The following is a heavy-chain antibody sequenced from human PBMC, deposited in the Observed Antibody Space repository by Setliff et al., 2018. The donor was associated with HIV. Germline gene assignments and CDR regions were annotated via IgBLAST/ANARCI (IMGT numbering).Heavy chain of an antibody. CDR1: GFTFSDYY. J-gene: IGHJ4*02. CDR2: IKQDESEE. CDR3: AREAYRLPWIDN. D-gene: IGHD1-1*01. Sequence: GGSLRLSCAASGFTFSDYYMGWIRQAPGKGLEWVANIKQDESEEWYADSVKGRFTISRDNTKNSLYLQINSLSAEDTAVYYCAREAYRLPWIDNWGQGTLVTSPQ. V-gene: IGHV3-7*03.